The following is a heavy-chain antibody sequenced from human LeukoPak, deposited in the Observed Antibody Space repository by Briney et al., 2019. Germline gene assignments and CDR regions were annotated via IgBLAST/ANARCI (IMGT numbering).Heavy chain of an antibody. J-gene: IGHJ3*02. V-gene: IGHV3-30-3*01. Sequence: GGTLTLSCAASGFTVSSNYMSWVRQAQGQGMERVAVISYDGSNKYYADSVKGRKTITSDNPKNSKYLQMHRLNAEAPDVSYGTRANDSSGPDACDIGGEGTIDTVSS. CDR3: TRANDSSGPDACDI. CDR1: GFTVSSNY. CDR2: ISYDGSNK. D-gene: IGHD3-22*01.